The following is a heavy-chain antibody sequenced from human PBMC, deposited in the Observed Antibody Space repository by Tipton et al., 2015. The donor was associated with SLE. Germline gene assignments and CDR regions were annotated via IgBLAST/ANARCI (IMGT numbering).Heavy chain of an antibody. CDR3: ARAKVDAFDI. Sequence: TLSLTCTVSGGSISSYYWSWIRRPPGKELEWIGYIYYNGSTNYNPSLKSRVTISVDTSKNQFSLKLNSVTAADTAVYYCARAKVDAFDIWGQGTMVTVCS. CDR1: GGSISSYY. V-gene: IGHV4-59*01. CDR2: IYYNGST. J-gene: IGHJ3*02.